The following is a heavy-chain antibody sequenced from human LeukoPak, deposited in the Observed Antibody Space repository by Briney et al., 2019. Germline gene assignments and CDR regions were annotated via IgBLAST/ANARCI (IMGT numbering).Heavy chain of an antibody. CDR3: AKYSSSSFDY. V-gene: IGHV1-18*01. CDR2: ISAYNGNT. Sequence: ASAKVSCKASGYTFTSYGISWVRHAPGQGLECMGWISAYNGNTNYAQKLQGRVTMTTDTSTSTAYMELRSLRSDDTAVYYCAKYSSSSFDYWGQGTLVTVSS. J-gene: IGHJ4*02. CDR1: GYTFTSYG. D-gene: IGHD6-6*01.